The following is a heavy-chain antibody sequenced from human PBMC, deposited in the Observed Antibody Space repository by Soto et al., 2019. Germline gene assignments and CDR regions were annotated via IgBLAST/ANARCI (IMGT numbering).Heavy chain of an antibody. CDR2: ISGSGGST. V-gene: IGHV3-23*01. D-gene: IGHD3-3*01. Sequence: GGSLRLSCAASGFTFSSYAMSWVRQAPGKGLEWVSAISGSGGSTYYADSVKGRFTISRDNSKNTLYLQMNSLRAEDTAVYYCAKDRAIFGVVISGDQNWFDPWGQGXLVTVYS. J-gene: IGHJ5*02. CDR3: AKDRAIFGVVISGDQNWFDP. CDR1: GFTFSSYA.